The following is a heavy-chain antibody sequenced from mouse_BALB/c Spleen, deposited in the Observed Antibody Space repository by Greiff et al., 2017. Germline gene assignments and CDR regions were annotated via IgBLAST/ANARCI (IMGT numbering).Heavy chain of an antibody. CDR2: IDPANGNT. CDR3: ARGYYGNYAMDD. D-gene: IGHD2-1*01. J-gene: IGHJ4*01. Sequence: EVQLQESGAELVKPGASVKLSCTASGFNIKDTYMHWVKQRPEQGPEWIGRIDPANGNTKYDPKFQGKATITADTSSNTAYLQLSSLSSEDTAVYYCARGYYGNYAMDDWGQGTSVTVSS. CDR1: GFNIKDTY. V-gene: IGHV14-3*02.